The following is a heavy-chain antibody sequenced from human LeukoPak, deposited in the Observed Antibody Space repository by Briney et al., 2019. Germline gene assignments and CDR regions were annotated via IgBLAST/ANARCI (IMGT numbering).Heavy chain of an antibody. J-gene: IGHJ4*02. D-gene: IGHD2-15*01. CDR2: IIPIFGTA. Sequence: AASVKVSCKASGGTFSSYAISWVRQAPGQGLEWMGGIIPIFGTANYAQKFQGRVTITADESTSTAYMELSSLRSEDTAVYYCARAMSGRYCSGGSCYPGYWGQGTLVTVSS. CDR1: GGTFSSYA. V-gene: IGHV1-69*01. CDR3: ARAMSGRYCSGGSCYPGY.